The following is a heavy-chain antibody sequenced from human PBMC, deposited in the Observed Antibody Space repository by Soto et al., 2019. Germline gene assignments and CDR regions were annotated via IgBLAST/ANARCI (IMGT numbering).Heavy chain of an antibody. D-gene: IGHD4-4*01. CDR2: ISSSSSYI. CDR1: GFTFSSYS. J-gene: IGHJ4*02. V-gene: IGHV3-21*01. Sequence: GGSLRLSCAASGFTFSSYSMNWVRQAPGKGLEWVSSISSSSSYIYYADSVKGRFTISRDNAKNSLYLQMNSLRAEDTAVYYCASLVEMTTIYDYWGQGTLVTVSS. CDR3: ASLVEMTTIYDY.